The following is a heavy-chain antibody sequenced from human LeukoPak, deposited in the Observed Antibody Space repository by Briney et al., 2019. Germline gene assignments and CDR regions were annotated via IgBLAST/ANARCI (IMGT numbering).Heavy chain of an antibody. CDR3: ARGWGITIFLDS. J-gene: IGHJ4*02. D-gene: IGHD3-9*01. Sequence: SETLSLTCSVSGSSIKDGYYWVLIRQPPGKGLEWIGSIYHSGNTYYNPSLKSRVTISVDTSKNQFSLKLSSVTAADTAVYYCARGWGITIFLDSWGQGTLVTVSS. CDR1: GSSIKDGYY. V-gene: IGHV4-38-2*02. CDR2: IYHSGNT.